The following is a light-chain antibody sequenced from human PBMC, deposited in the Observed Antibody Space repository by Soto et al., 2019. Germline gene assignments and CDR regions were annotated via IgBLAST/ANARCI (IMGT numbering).Light chain of an antibody. J-gene: IGKJ1*01. CDR1: QSVRSSF. CDR3: QQYGTSPRT. V-gene: IGKV3-20*01. Sequence: EIVLTQSPGTLSLSPGERATLSCRASQSVRSSFLAWYQQKPGQAPTFLIYGASSRATGIPDRFSGSGSGTDFTLTISRLEPEDFAVYYCQQYGTSPRTLGQGTKVDIK. CDR2: GAS.